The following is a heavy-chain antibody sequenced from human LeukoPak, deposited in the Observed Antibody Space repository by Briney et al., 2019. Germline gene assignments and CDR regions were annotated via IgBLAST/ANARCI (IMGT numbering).Heavy chain of an antibody. J-gene: IGHJ3*02. Sequence: SETLSLTCAVYGGSLGGYYWRWVRQPPGEGREWVGEINHSGSTNYNPSLKSRVTISVDTSKNQFSLKLSAVTAADTAVYYCARGPVGRHAFDIWGQGPMVTVSS. V-gene: IGHV4-34*01. D-gene: IGHD1-26*01. CDR2: INHSGST. CDR3: ARGPVGRHAFDI. CDR1: GGSLGGYY.